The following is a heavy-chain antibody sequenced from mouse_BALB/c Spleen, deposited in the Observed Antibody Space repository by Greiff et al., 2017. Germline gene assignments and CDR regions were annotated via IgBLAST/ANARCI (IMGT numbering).Heavy chain of an antibody. CDR3: ARGLLYFDY. Sequence: VKLQESGPGLVAPSQSLSITCTVSGFSLTGYGVNWVRQPPGKGLEWLGMIWGDGSTDYNSALKSRLSISKDNSKSQVFLKRNSLQTDDTAKYYCARGLLYFDYWGQGTTLTVSS. D-gene: IGHD6-1*01. CDR2: IWGDGST. CDR1: GFSLTGYG. V-gene: IGHV2-6-7*01. J-gene: IGHJ2*01.